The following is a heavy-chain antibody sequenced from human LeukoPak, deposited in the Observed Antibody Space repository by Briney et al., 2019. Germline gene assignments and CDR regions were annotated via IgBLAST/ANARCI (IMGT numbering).Heavy chain of an antibody. D-gene: IGHD2-2*01. Sequence: SETLSLTCTVSGGSISSGDYYWSWIRQPPGKGLEWIGYIYYSGSTYYNPSLKSRITISVDTSKNQFSLKLSSVTAADTAVYYCARDYGGVPAAVIWGRGTMVTVSS. CDR2: IYYSGST. J-gene: IGHJ3*02. CDR1: GGSISSGDYY. V-gene: IGHV4-30-4*08. CDR3: ARDYGGVPAAVI.